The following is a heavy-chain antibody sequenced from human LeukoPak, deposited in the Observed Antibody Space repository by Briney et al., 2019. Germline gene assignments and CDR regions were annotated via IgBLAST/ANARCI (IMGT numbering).Heavy chain of an antibody. CDR2: IYYSGST. V-gene: IGHV4-59*01. CDR1: GGSISSYY. D-gene: IGHD3-10*01. CDR3: ARAAYYFGSGNYKWYFDF. J-gene: IGHJ4*02. Sequence: SETLSLTCTVSGGSISSYYWSWIRQPPGKGLEWIGYIYYSGSTTYNPSLKSRVTISVDTSKNQFSLKLSSVTAADTAVYYCARAAYYFGSGNYKWYFDFWGQGTLVAVSS.